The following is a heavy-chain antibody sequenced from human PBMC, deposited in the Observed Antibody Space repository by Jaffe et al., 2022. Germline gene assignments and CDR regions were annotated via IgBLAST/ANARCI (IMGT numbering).Heavy chain of an antibody. J-gene: IGHJ3*02. CDR1: GGSISSYY. D-gene: IGHD1-1*01. V-gene: IGHV4-59*01. CDR2: IYYSGST. CDR3: ARDTGSMLDAFDI. Sequence: QVQLQESGPGLVKPSETLSLTCTVSGGSISSYYWSWIRQPPGKGLEWIGYIYYSGSTNYNPSLKSRVTISVDTSKNQFSLKLSSVTAADTAVYYCARDTGSMLDAFDIWGQGTMVTVSS.